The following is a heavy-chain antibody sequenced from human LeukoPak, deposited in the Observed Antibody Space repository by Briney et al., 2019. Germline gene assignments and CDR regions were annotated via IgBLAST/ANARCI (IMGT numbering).Heavy chain of an antibody. V-gene: IGHV4-39*01. J-gene: IGHJ4*02. D-gene: IGHD5-18*01. CDR3: ARGVDTAMVYDY. CDR2: IYYSGST. CDR1: GGSISSSSYY. Sequence: SETLSLTCTVSGGSISSSSYYWGWIRQPPGKGLEWIGSIYYSGSTYYNPSLKSRVTISVDTSKNQFSPKLSSVTAADTAVYYCARGVDTAMVYDYWGQGTLVTVSS.